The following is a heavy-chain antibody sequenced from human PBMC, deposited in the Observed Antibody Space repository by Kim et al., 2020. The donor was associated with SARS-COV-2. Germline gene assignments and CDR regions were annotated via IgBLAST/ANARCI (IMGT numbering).Heavy chain of an antibody. Sequence: WGSLRLSCAASGFTFSDYYMSWILQAPGKGLEWVSYSISSGSTIYYADSVKGRFTISRDNAKNSLYLQMNSLRAEDTAVYYCARDGKSYYDFWSGYDWRSYYYSGMELWGQGPPVALSS. CDR3: ARDGKSYYDFWSGYDWRSYYYSGMEL. J-gene: IGHJ6*01. D-gene: IGHD3-3*01. CDR2: SISSGSTI. CDR1: GFTFSDYY. V-gene: IGHV3-11*01.